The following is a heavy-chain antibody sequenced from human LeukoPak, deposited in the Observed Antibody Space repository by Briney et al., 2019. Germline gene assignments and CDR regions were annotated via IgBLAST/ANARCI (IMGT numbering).Heavy chain of an antibody. CDR3: ARVMFCSGGSCPGDY. J-gene: IGHJ4*02. CDR2: IYYSGST. D-gene: IGHD2-15*01. CDR1: GGSISSGDYY. Sequence: SGTLSLTCTVSGGSISSGDYYWSWIRQPPGKGLEWIGYIYYSGSTYYNPSLKSRVTISVDTSKNQFSLKLSSVTAADTAVYYCARVMFCSGGSCPGDYWGQGTLVTVSS. V-gene: IGHV4-30-4*01.